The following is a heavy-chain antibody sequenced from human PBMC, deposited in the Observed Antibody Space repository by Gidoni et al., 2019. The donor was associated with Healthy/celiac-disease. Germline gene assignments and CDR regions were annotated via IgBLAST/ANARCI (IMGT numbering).Heavy chain of an antibody. J-gene: IGHJ6*02. CDR2: IIPIFVIA. CDR3: ARDGSSVSYYYGMDV. CDR1: GGTFSSYA. V-gene: IGHV1-69*04. D-gene: IGHD6-6*01. Sequence: QVQLVQSGAEVKKPGSSVKVSCKASGGTFSSYAISWVRQAPGQGLEWMGRIIPIFVIANYAQKFQGRVTITADKSTSTAYMELSSLRSEDTAVYYCARDGSSVSYYYGMDVWGQGTTVTVSS.